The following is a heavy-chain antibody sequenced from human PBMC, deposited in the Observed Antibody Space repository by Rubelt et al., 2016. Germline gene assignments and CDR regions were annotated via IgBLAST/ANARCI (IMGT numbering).Heavy chain of an antibody. V-gene: IGHV4-34*01. CDR2: INHIGST. D-gene: IGHD4-17*01. Sequence: QVQVQQWGAGLLKPSETLSLTCAVSGGSFSGYSWSWIRTPPGKGLEWIEKINHIGSTDYNQSLKSRVTISLDTSTNQLSLKLRSVTAADTAVYYCVYGDYGVDYWGQGTLVAVSS. CDR3: VYGDYGVDY. J-gene: IGHJ4*02. CDR1: GGSFSGYS.